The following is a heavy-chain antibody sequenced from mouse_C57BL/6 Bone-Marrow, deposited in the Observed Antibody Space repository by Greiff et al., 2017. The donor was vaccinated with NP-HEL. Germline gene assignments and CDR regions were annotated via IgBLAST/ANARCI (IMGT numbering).Heavy chain of an antibody. CDR2: ISSGGSYT. Sequence: EVQLVESGGDLVKPGGSLKLSCAASGFTFSSYGMSWVRQTPDKRLEWVATISSGGSYTYYPDSVKGQFTISRDNAKNTLYLQMSSLKSEDTAMYYCARRGVAFDYWGQGTTLTVSS. D-gene: IGHD1-1*02. J-gene: IGHJ2*01. CDR3: ARRGVAFDY. V-gene: IGHV5-6*01. CDR1: GFTFSSYG.